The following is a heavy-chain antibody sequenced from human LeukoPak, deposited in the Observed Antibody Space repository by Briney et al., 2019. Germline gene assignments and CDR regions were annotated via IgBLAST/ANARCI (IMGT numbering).Heavy chain of an antibody. J-gene: IGHJ4*02. CDR3: ARVFTNFGVVTNY. CDR2: IYYSGST. D-gene: IGHD3-3*01. Sequence: PSETLSLTCTVSGGSISSSSYYWGWIRPPPGKGLEWIGSIYYSGSTYYNPSLKSRVTISVDTSQTQFSLKLSSVTAADTAVYYCARVFTNFGVVTNYWGQGTLVTVSS. V-gene: IGHV4-39*01. CDR1: GGSISSSSYY.